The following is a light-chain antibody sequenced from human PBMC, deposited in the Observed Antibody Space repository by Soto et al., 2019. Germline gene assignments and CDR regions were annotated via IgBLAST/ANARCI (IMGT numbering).Light chain of an antibody. Sequence: DIQMTQSPSSLSASAGDRVTITCRASQSIVSYLNWYQQKPGKAPNLLIYAASSLQSGVPSRFSGSGSGTDFTLTISSLQPEDFATYYCQQSSDTVWTFGQGTKV. CDR2: AAS. CDR1: QSIVSY. CDR3: QQSSDTVWT. J-gene: IGKJ1*01. V-gene: IGKV1-39*01.